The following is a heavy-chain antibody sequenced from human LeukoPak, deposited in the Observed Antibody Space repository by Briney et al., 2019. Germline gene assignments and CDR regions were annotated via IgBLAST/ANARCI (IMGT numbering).Heavy chain of an antibody. V-gene: IGHV1-46*01. CDR2: INPSGGST. J-gene: IGHJ4*02. CDR1: GYTFTSYY. D-gene: IGHD3-9*01. Sequence: GASVKVSCKASGYTFTSYYMHWVRQAPGQGLEWMGIINPSGGSTSYAQKLQGRVTMTTDTSTSTAYMELRSLRSDDTAVYYCARDPRGSHYYDILTGYDGPTLPDYWGQGTLVTASS. CDR3: ARDPRGSHYYDILTGYDGPTLPDY.